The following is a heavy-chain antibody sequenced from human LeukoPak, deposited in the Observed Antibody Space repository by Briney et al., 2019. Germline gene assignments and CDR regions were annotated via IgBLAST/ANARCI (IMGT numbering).Heavy chain of an antibody. CDR1: GYTFTGYY. CDR3: AREIGGYSYGFSVDY. J-gene: IGHJ4*02. CDR2: INPNSGGT. Sequence: GASVKVSCKTSGYTFTGYYMHRVRQAPGQGLEWMGWINPNSGGTNYAQKFQGRVTMTRDTSISTAYMELSRLRSDDTATYYCAREIGGYSYGFSVDYWGQGTLVTVSS. D-gene: IGHD5-18*01. V-gene: IGHV1-2*02.